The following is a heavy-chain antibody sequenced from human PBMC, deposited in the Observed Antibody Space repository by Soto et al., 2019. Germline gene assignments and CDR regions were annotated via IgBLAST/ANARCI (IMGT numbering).Heavy chain of an antibody. CDR3: ARVDSSGYFGYYYYGMDV. CDR2: ISAYNGNT. CDR1: GYTFTSYA. Sequence: ASVKVSCKASGYTFTSYAMHWVRQAPGQRLEWMGWISAYNGNTNYAQKLQGRVTMTTDTSTSTAYMELRSLRSDDTAVYYCARVDSSGYFGYYYYGMDVWGQGTTVTVSS. J-gene: IGHJ6*02. V-gene: IGHV1-18*01. D-gene: IGHD3-22*01.